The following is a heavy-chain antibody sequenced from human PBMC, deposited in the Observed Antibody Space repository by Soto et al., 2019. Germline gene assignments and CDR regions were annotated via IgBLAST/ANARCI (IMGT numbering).Heavy chain of an antibody. CDR1: GFTFSNYA. CDR2: ISGSGRST. Sequence: EVQLLESGGGSVQPGGSLRLSCSASGFTFSNYAMSWVRQAPGKGLEWVASISGSGRSTNYADSVKGWFTISGDNYKKKLSEQMSSLREEDTAVYYCARDGGNICSGGSCYFQAPDYWGQGTLVTVSP. CDR3: ARDGGNICSGGSCYFQAPDY. D-gene: IGHD2-15*01. V-gene: IGHV3-23*01. J-gene: IGHJ4*02.